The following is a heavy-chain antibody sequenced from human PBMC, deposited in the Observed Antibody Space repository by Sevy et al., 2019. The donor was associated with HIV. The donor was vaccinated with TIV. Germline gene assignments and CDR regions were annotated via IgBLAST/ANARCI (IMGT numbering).Heavy chain of an antibody. CDR3: ANAYSGCYSHSYLYALDV. CDR2: ISHDGINE. D-gene: IGHD1-26*01. V-gene: IGHV3-30*18. J-gene: IGHJ6*02. Sequence: GGSLRLSCIGSGFSFSYYGINWVRQAPGKGLDWVALISHDGINEYYADSVKGRFTISRDNSKNTVYLEMNSLRNEDTAIYFCANAYSGCYSHSYLYALDVWGQGTTVTVSS. CDR1: GFSFSYYG.